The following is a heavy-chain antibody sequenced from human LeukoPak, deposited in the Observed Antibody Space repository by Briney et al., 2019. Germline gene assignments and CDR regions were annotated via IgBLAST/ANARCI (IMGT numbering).Heavy chain of an antibody. J-gene: IGHJ4*02. D-gene: IGHD6-19*01. CDR1: GDSVSSNSAA. CDR2: TYYRSKWYT. Sequence: PSQTLSLTCAISGDSVSSNSAAWNWIRLSPSRGLEWLGRTYYRSKWYTDYAVSVKSRVTIDPDTSKNRFSLHLNSVTPEDTAVYYCARGITVAGSLMYYFDYWGQGTLVTVSS. CDR3: ARGITVAGSLMYYFDY. V-gene: IGHV6-1*01.